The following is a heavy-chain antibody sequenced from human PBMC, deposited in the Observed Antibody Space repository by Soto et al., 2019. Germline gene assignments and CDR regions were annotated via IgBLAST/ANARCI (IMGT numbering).Heavy chain of an antibody. Sequence: EVQLVESGGVLVQPGGSLRLSCVASGLTFSDHYMDCVRQAPGKGLEWVGRSRNKAKGYTTYYAASVKGRFTISRDDSKSSVYLQMNSLETEDTAVYYCVRAARSGTTHFDYWGQGTLVTVSS. D-gene: IGHD1-7*01. CDR2: SRNKAKGYTT. CDR1: GLTFSDHY. J-gene: IGHJ4*02. CDR3: VRAARSGTTHFDY. V-gene: IGHV3-72*01.